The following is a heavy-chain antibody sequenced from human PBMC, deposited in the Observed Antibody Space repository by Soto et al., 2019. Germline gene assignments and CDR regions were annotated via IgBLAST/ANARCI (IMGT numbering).Heavy chain of an antibody. CDR2: INPDGRSI. V-gene: IGHV3-74*01. CDR3: HGYGY. Sequence: GGSLRLSCAASGFTFSSYWMHWVRQAPGKGLAWVSRINPDGRSISDADSVKGRFTISTDNSKNTLYLQMNSLRAEDTAVYYCHGYGYWGQGTLVTVSS. CDR1: GFTFSSYW. D-gene: IGHD5-12*01. J-gene: IGHJ4*02.